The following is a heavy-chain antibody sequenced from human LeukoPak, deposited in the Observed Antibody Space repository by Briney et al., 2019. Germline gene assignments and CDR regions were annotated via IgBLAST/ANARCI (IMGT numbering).Heavy chain of an antibody. J-gene: IGHJ4*02. CDR3: ARGLSGYSSSLGY. D-gene: IGHD6-6*01. CDR1: GFTFSSYS. V-gene: IGHV3-21*01. CDR2: ISSSSSYI. Sequence: PGGSLRLSCAASGFTFSSYSMNWVRQAPGKWLEWVSSISSSSSYIYYADSVKGRFTISRDNAKNTLYLQMNSLRVEDTAVYYCARGLSGYSSSLGYWGQGTLVTVSS.